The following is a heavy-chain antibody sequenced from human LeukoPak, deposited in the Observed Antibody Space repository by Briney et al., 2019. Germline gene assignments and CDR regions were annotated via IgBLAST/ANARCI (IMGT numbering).Heavy chain of an antibody. V-gene: IGHV4-31*03. CDR3: ARRSYHDSSGYYGSLFDY. CDR2: IYYSGST. D-gene: IGHD3-22*01. Sequence: SETLSLTCTVSGGSISSGGYYWSWIRQHPVKGLEWIVNIYYSGSTFHNPSLKSRVTISVDTSNNQFSLRLNSVTAADTAVYYCARRSYHDSSGYYGSLFDYWGQGTLVTVSS. J-gene: IGHJ4*02. CDR1: GGSISSGGYY.